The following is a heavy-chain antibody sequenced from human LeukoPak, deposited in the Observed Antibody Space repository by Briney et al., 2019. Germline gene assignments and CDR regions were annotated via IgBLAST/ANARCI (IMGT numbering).Heavy chain of an antibody. CDR3: ARNGYSSGWYTMQPFDY. Sequence: GGSLRLSCAASGFTFSSYEMNWVRQAPGEGLEWVSYISSSGSTIYYADSVKGRFTISRDNAKNSLYLQMNSLRAEDTAVYYCARNGYSSGWYTMQPFDYRGQGTLVTVSS. J-gene: IGHJ4*02. D-gene: IGHD6-19*01. CDR2: ISSSGSTI. V-gene: IGHV3-48*03. CDR1: GFTFSSYE.